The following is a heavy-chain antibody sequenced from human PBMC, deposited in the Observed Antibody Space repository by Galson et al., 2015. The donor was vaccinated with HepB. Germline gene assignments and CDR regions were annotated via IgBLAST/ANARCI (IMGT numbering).Heavy chain of an antibody. D-gene: IGHD4-17*01. CDR2: IYWDDNK. Sequence: PALVKPTQTLTLTCTFSGFSLSTTGVGVGWVRQPPGKALEWLALIYWDDNKRYSPSLNSRLTVTKDTSKNQVVLTVTNMDPMDTGTYYCVHDTVTTGFGYWGQGTLVTVSS. CDR1: GFSLSTTGVG. J-gene: IGHJ4*02. V-gene: IGHV2-5*02. CDR3: VHDTVTTGFGY.